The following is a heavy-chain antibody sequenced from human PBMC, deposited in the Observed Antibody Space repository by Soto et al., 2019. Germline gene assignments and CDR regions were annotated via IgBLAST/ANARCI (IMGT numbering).Heavy chain of an antibody. D-gene: IGHD6-19*01. CDR2: ISAYNGNT. Sequence: GASVKVSCKASGYTFTSYGISWVRQAPGQGLEWMGWISAYNGNTNYAQKLQGRVTMTTDTSTSTAYMELRSLRSDDTAVYYCARVVAVAGWVGWFDPWGQGTLVTSPQ. V-gene: IGHV1-18*01. CDR3: ARVVAVAGWVGWFDP. CDR1: GYTFTSYG. J-gene: IGHJ5*02.